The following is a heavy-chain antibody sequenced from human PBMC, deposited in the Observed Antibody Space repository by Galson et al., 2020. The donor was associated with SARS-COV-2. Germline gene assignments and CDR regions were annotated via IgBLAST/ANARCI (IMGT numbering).Heavy chain of an antibody. CDR3: ARDRVYYYDSSGYYWAGSAFDI. V-gene: IGHV3-21*01. J-gene: IGHJ3*02. Sequence: RQAPGKGLECVSSISSSSSYIYYADSVKGRFTISRDNAKNSLYLQMNSLRAEDTAVYYCARDRVYYYDSSGYYWAGSAFDIWGQGTMVTVSS. CDR2: ISSSSSYI. D-gene: IGHD3-22*01.